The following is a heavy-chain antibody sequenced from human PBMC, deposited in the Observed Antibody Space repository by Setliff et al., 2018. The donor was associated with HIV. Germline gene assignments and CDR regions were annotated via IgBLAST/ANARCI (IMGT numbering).Heavy chain of an antibody. CDR2: IYSGGST. J-gene: IGHJ4*02. V-gene: IGHV3-66*02. Sequence: PGGSLRLSCAASGFTVSSNYMTWVRQAPGKGLEWVSVIYSGGSTYYADSVKGRFTISRDNSKNTLYLQMNSLRAEDTAVYYCARGALGYCSGGSCSLSYWGQGALVTVLL. D-gene: IGHD2-15*01. CDR3: ARGALGYCSGGSCSLSY. CDR1: GFTVSSNY.